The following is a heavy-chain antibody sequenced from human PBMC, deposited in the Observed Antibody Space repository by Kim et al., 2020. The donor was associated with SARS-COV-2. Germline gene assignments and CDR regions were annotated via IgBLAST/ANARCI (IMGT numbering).Heavy chain of an antibody. Sequence: GGSLRLSCAASGFTFSSYGMHWVRQAPGKGLEWVAVIWYDGSNKYYADSVKGRFTISRDNSKNTLYLQMNSLRAEDTAVYYCAKDMGYSYGENVDYWGQGTLVTVSS. CDR1: GFTFSSYG. CDR2: IWYDGSNK. J-gene: IGHJ4*02. CDR3: AKDMGYSYGENVDY. D-gene: IGHD5-18*01. V-gene: IGHV3-33*06.